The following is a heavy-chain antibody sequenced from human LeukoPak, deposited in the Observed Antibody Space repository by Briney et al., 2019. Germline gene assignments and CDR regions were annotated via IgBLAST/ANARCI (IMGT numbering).Heavy chain of an antibody. J-gene: IGHJ4*02. CDR2: ISYGGSNK. CDR1: GFTFSSYG. V-gene: IGHV3-30*18. CDR3: AKDVGSGWYPNDY. Sequence: PGGSLRLSCAASGFTFSSYGVHWVRQAPGKGLEWVAVISYGGSNKYYADSVKGRFTISRDNSKNTLYLQMNSLRAEDTAVYYCAKDVGSGWYPNDYWGQGTLVTVSS. D-gene: IGHD6-19*01.